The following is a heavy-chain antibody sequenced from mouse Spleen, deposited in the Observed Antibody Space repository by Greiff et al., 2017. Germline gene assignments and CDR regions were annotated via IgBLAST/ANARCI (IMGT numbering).Heavy chain of an antibody. D-gene: IGHD2-14*01. CDR2: ISYDGSN. V-gene: IGHV3-6*01. CDR3: ARTYRYDGYYYAMDY. J-gene: IGHJ4*01. CDR1: GYSITSGYY. Sequence: EVQLQQSGPGLVKPSQSLSLTCSVTGYSITSGYYWNWIRQFPGNKLEWMGYISYDGSNNYNPSLKNRISITRDTSKNQFFLKLNSVTTEDTATYYCARTYRYDGYYYAMDYWGQGTSVTVSS.